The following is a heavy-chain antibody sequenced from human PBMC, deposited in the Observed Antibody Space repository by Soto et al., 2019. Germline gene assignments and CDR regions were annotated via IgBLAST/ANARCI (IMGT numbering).Heavy chain of an antibody. CDR1: GGTFSSYA. J-gene: IGHJ6*02. D-gene: IGHD6-19*01. CDR3: ARDRMTAVAGATSDYYYYYGMDV. Sequence: SVKVSCKASGGTFSSYAISWVRQAPGQGLEWMGGVIPIFGTANYAQKFQGRATITADESTSTAYMELSSLRSEDTAVYYCARDRMTAVAGATSDYYYYYGMDVWGQGTTVTVSS. CDR2: VIPIFGTA. V-gene: IGHV1-69*13.